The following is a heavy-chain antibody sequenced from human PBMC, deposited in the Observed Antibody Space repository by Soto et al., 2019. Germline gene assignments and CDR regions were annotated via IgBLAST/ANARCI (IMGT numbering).Heavy chain of an antibody. V-gene: IGHV2-5*02. CDR1: GFSLTTSGVG. Sequence: QITLKESGPTLVKPTQTLTLTCTFSGFSLTTSGVGVGWIRQPPGKALEWLALIYWDDDKRYSQSLKSRLTITKDTSKTQEALTMTNMYPADTATYVCAHGTTTVTWCFDPWGQGTLVTVSS. CDR2: IYWDDDK. CDR3: AHGTTTVTWCFDP. D-gene: IGHD4-17*01. J-gene: IGHJ5*02.